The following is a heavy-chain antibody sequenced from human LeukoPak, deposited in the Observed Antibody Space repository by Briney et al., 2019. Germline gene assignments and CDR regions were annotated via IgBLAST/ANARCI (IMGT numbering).Heavy chain of an antibody. CDR2: IYYSGST. CDR1: GGSISSYY. D-gene: IGHD5-24*01. J-gene: IGHJ4*02. Sequence: SETLSLTCTVSGGSISSYYCSWIRQLPGKGLEWSGYIYYSGSTNYNPSLKSRVTISVDTSKNQFSLKLSSVTAADTAVYYCARAWMATIIDYWGQGTLVTVSS. CDR3: ARAWMATIIDY. V-gene: IGHV4-59*01.